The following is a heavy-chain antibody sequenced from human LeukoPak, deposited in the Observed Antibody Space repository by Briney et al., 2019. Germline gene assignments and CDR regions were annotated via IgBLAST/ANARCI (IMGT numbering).Heavy chain of an antibody. Sequence: ASVKVSCKASGYTFTSYNINWVRQATGQGLEWMGWMNPNSGYTGYAQKFQGRVTMTRNTSISTAYMEPSSLISEDTAVFYCAREGIVYYGMDVWGQGTTVTVSS. J-gene: IGHJ6*02. D-gene: IGHD3-16*02. CDR2: MNPNSGYT. V-gene: IGHV1-8*01. CDR3: AREGIVYYGMDV. CDR1: GYTFTSYN.